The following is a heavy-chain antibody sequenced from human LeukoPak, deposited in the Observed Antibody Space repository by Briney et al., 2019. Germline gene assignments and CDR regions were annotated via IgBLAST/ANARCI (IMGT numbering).Heavy chain of an antibody. V-gene: IGHV1-2*02. Sequence: ASVKVSCKASGYTFTGYYMHWVRQAPGQGLEWMGWINPNSGGTNYAQKFQGRVTMTRNTSISTAYMEPSRLRSDDTAVYYCAREHDSSGYYDRFQHWGQGTLVTVSS. CDR3: AREHDSSGYYDRFQH. J-gene: IGHJ1*01. CDR1: GYTFTGYY. D-gene: IGHD3-22*01. CDR2: INPNSGGT.